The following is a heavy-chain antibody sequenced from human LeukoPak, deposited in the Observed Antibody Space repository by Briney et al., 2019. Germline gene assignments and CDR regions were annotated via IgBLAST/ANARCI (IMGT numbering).Heavy chain of an antibody. D-gene: IGHD4-23*01. Sequence: GGSLRLSCAASGFTFSTYDMNWVRQAPGKGLEWVAAINDGGYNTYYADSVRGRFTISRDNAKNTLYLQVNSLRAEDTAVYYCAKKETVVSPGNYFDHWGQGTLVTVSS. V-gene: IGHV3-23*01. CDR1: GFTFSTYD. CDR3: AKKETVVSPGNYFDH. CDR2: INDGGYNT. J-gene: IGHJ4*02.